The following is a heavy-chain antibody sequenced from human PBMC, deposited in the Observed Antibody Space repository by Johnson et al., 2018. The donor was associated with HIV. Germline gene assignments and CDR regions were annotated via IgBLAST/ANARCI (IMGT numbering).Heavy chain of an antibody. V-gene: IGHV3-30*04. CDR2: ISYDGSKT. D-gene: IGHD6-13*01. CDR3: ARQQQLVLSGTLDR. J-gene: IGHJ3*01. Sequence: QVQLVESGGGVVQPGLSLRLSCAASRFAFKTYAMHWVRQTPGKGLEWLAVISYDGSKTYYADSVKGRVTISRDNSKNTLYLQMNTLRPEDTAVYYCARQQQLVLSGTLDRWGPGTMVTVS. CDR1: RFAFKTYA.